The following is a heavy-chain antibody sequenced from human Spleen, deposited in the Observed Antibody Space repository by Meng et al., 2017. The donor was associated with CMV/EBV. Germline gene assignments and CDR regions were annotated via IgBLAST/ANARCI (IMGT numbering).Heavy chain of an antibody. V-gene: IGHV3-33*01. D-gene: IGHD2-2*01. CDR1: GFTFSSYG. Sequence: SLKISCAASGFTFSSYGMHWVRQAPGKGLEWVAVIWYDGSNKYYADSVKGRFTISRDNSKNTLYLQMNSLRAEDTAVYYCARSIVVVPAAIDYWGQGTLVTVSS. J-gene: IGHJ4*02. CDR3: ARSIVVVPAAIDY. CDR2: IWYDGSNK.